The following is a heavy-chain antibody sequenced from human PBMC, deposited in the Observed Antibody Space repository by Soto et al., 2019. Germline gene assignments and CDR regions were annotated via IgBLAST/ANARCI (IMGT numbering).Heavy chain of an antibody. J-gene: IGHJ6*02. V-gene: IGHV5-10-1*01. CDR3: ARLTYPSDAAGTLCGMDV. CDR2: IDPSDSYT. CDR1: GYSFTSYW. D-gene: IGHD6-13*01. Sequence: LGESLKISCKGSGYSFTSYWISWVRQMPGKGLEWMGRIDPSDSYTNYSPSFQGHVTISADKSISTAYLQWSSLKASDTAMYYCARLTYPSDAAGTLCGMDVWGQGTKVTV.